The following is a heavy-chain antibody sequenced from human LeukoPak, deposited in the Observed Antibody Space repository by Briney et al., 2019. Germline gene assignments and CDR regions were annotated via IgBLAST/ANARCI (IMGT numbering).Heavy chain of an antibody. D-gene: IGHD3-9*01. CDR1: GFTFSSYS. CDR2: ISSSSSYI. Sequence: GGSLRLSCAASGFTFSSYSMNWVRQAPGKGLEWVSSISSSSSYIYYADSVKGRFTISRDNAKNSLYLQMNSLRAEDTAVYYGARPYDILTGYSSNSPFDYWGQGTLVTVSS. J-gene: IGHJ4*02. CDR3: ARPYDILTGYSSNSPFDY. V-gene: IGHV3-21*01.